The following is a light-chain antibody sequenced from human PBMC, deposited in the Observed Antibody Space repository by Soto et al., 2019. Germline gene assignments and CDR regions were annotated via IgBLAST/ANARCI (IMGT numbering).Light chain of an antibody. V-gene: IGKV3-20*01. CDR2: GAS. CDR1: QSVSSSY. Sequence: EIVLTQSPGTLSLSPGERATLSCRASQSVSSSYLAWYQQKPGQAPRLLIYGASSRATGIPDRFSGSGSGTDFPRTISRLEPEDFAVYYCQQYGSSQFTFGTGTKVDI. J-gene: IGKJ3*01. CDR3: QQYGSSQFT.